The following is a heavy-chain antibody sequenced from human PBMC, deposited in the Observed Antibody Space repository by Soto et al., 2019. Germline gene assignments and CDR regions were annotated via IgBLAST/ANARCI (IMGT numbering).Heavy chain of an antibody. D-gene: IGHD2-21*02. J-gene: IGHJ4*02. CDR1: VFTFSGYY. CDR2: ISSSGDRT. Sequence: QVQLVESGGGLVKPGGSLRLSCAASVFTFSGYYMTWIRQAPGKGLECVSYISSSGDRTKYADSVKGRFTICRDNAKKSLYLRMNILSAEATAEYYCVRDTAYYFDTWGQGSLVTVSS. V-gene: IGHV3-11*05. CDR3: VRDTAYYFDT.